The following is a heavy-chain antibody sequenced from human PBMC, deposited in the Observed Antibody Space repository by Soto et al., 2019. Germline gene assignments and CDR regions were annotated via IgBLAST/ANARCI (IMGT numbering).Heavy chain of an antibody. V-gene: IGHV1-69*08. CDR1: GGTFSNYT. Sequence: QVQLVQSGAEVKKPGSSVKVSCKASGGTFSNYTITWVRQAPGQGLEWMGRIIPILDIANYAKKCQGRVTITADKSTSTAYMELSSLRSEDTAVYYCARDVGLGPVTVSTHVDYWGQGTLVIVSS. CDR2: IIPILDIA. D-gene: IGHD4-17*01. CDR3: ARDVGLGPVTVSTHVDY. J-gene: IGHJ4*02.